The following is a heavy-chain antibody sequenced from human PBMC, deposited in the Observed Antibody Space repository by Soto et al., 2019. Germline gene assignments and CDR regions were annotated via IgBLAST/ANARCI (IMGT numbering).Heavy chain of an antibody. CDR1: GGSVDSRPYY. CDR2: VAYTGTT. Sequence: SETLSLTCTVSGGSVDSRPYYWSWIRQPPGKGLEWIGYVAYTGTTNYSPSLKSRVTISLDTSKNQVSLKLNSVTAADTAVYYCAMAGNYRYFEYWGQVNLVTVYS. V-gene: IGHV4-61*01. CDR3: AMAGNYRYFEY. J-gene: IGHJ4*02. D-gene: IGHD1-7*01.